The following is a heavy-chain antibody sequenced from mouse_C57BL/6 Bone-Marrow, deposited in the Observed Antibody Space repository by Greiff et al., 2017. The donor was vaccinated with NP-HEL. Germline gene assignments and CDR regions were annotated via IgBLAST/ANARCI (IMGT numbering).Heavy chain of an antibody. CDR1: GYTFTDYY. V-gene: IGHV1-26*01. D-gene: IGHD2-4*01. J-gene: IGHJ4*01. CDR2: INHNNGGT. Sequence: EVQLQQSGPELVKPGASVKLSCKASGYTFTDYYMNWVKQSHGKSLEWIGDINHNNGGTSYNQKFKGKATLTVDKSSSTAYMELRSLTSEDSAAYYCARSTYYDYDVAMDYWGQGTSVTVSS. CDR3: ARSTYYDYDVAMDY.